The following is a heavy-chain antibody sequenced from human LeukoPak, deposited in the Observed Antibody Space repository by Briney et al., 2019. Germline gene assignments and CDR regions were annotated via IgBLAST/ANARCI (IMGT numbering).Heavy chain of an antibody. V-gene: IGHV4-4*02. D-gene: IGHD6-19*01. Sequence: SETLSLTCAVSGGSISSSNWWSWVRQPPGKGLGWIGEIYHSGSTNYNPSLKSRVTISVDKSKNQFSLKLSSVTAADTAVYYCARDRTTVAGRVGPGFDPWGQGTLVTVSS. J-gene: IGHJ5*02. CDR2: IYHSGST. CDR1: GGSISSSNW. CDR3: ARDRTTVAGRVGPGFDP.